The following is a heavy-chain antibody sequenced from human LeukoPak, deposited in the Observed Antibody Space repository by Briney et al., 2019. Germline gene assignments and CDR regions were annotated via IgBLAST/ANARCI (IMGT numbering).Heavy chain of an antibody. J-gene: IGHJ1*01. Sequence: GGSLRLSCEASGLTFSNSWMHWVRQAPGKGLVWVSRINNEGTTISYADSVKGRFTISRANAKNTLYLQMNSLRAEDTAVYYCARVSGLGMNEYYQHWGQGTLVTVAS. CDR2: INNEGTTI. D-gene: IGHD3-10*01. CDR1: GLTFSNSW. V-gene: IGHV3-74*01. CDR3: ARVSGLGMNEYYQH.